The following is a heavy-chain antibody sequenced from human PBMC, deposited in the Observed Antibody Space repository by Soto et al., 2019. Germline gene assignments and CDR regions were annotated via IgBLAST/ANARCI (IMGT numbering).Heavy chain of an antibody. D-gene: IGHD3-3*01. CDR2: ISGSGGST. V-gene: IGHV3-23*01. J-gene: IGHJ6*02. CDR1: GFTFSSYA. Sequence: PGGSLRLSCAASGFTFSSYAMSWVRQAPGKGLEWVSAISGSGGSTYYADSVKGRFTISRDNSKNTLYLQMNSLRAEDTAVYYCAKAIGSIFGNYYYGMDVWGQGTTVTAP. CDR3: AKAIGSIFGNYYYGMDV.